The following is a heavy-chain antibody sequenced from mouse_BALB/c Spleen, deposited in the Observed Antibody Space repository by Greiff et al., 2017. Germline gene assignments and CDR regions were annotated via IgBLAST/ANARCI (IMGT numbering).Heavy chain of an antibody. CDR1: GYSITSDYA. J-gene: IGHJ2*01. Sequence: EVKVEESGPGLVKPFQSLSLTCTVTGYSITSDYAWNWIRQFPGNKLEWMGYISYSGSTSYNPSLKSRISITRDTSKNQFFLQLNSVTTEDTATYYCAKAQLRSYYFDYWGQGTTLTVSS. CDR2: ISYSGST. D-gene: IGHD2-4*01. CDR3: AKAQLRSYYFDY. V-gene: IGHV3-2*02.